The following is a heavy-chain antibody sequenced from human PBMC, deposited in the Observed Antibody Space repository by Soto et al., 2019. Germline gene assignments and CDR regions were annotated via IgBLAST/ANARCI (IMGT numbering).Heavy chain of an antibody. J-gene: IGHJ4*01. V-gene: IGHV3-23*01. CDR3: AREVSSEGHRRYFFDY. D-gene: IGHD3-3*01. CDR1: GFTFSSYA. Sequence: GGSLRLSCAASGFTFSSYAMSWVRQAPGKGLEWVSAISGSGGSTYYADSVKGRFTISRDNSKNTLYLQMNSLRAEDTAVYYCAREVSSEGHRRYFFDYSGQGTQVTVSS. CDR2: ISGSGGST.